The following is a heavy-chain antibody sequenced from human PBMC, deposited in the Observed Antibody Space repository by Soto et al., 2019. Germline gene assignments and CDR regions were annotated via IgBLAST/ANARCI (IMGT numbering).Heavy chain of an antibody. J-gene: IGHJ3*02. V-gene: IGHV3-73*01. CDR2: IRSKANSYAT. Sequence: PGGSLRLSCAASGFTFSGSAMHWVRQASGKGLEWVGRIRSKANSYATAYAASVKGRFTISRDDSKNTAYLQMNSLKTEDTAVYSCAPRIEEGVFDIWGQGKMGT. CDR3: APRIEEGVFDI. CDR1: GFTFSGSA. D-gene: IGHD1-26*01.